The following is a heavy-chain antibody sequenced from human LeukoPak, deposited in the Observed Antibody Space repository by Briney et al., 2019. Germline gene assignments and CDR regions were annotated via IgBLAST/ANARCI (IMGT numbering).Heavy chain of an antibody. D-gene: IGHD6-6*01. CDR1: GFTFSSYA. J-gene: IGHJ4*02. CDR3: ARLDRKDSSSSSLFDY. CDR2: INHSGST. V-gene: IGHV4-34*01. Sequence: GSLRLSCAASGFTFSSYAMSWVRQAPGKGLEWIGEINHSGSTNYNPSLKSRVTISVDTSKNQFSLKLSSVTAADSAVYYCARLDRKDSSSSSLFDYWGQGTLVTVSS.